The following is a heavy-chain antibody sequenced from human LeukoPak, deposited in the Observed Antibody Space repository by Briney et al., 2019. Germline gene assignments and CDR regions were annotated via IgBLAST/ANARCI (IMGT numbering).Heavy chain of an antibody. D-gene: IGHD2-15*01. CDR2: INSDGSST. J-gene: IGHJ4*02. CDR3: ARDAELGGFDY. CDR1: GFTFSSYW. Sequence: GGSLRLSCAASGFTFSSYWMHWVRQAPGKGLVWVSRINSDGSSTSYADSVKGRFTISRDNAKNSLYLQMNSLRAEDTAVYYCARDAELGGFDYWGQGTLVTVSS. V-gene: IGHV3-74*01.